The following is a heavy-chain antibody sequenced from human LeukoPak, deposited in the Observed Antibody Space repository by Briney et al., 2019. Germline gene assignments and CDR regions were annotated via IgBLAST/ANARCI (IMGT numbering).Heavy chain of an antibody. J-gene: IGHJ5*02. CDR3: ARDLLRAYTS. V-gene: IGHV4-59*12. Sequence: SETLSLTCTVSGGSISSYYWSWIRQPPGKGLEWIGEIYHSGSTNYNPSLKSRVTISVDKSKNQFSLKLSSVTAADTAVYYCARDLLRAYTSWGQGTLVTVSS. D-gene: IGHD2-15*01. CDR1: GGSISSYY. CDR2: IYHSGST.